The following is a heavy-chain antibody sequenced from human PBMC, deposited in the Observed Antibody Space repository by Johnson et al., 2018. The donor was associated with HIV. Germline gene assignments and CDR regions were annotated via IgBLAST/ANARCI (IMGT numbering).Heavy chain of an antibody. Sequence: QVQLVESGGGVVQPGGSLRLSCAASGFTFRTYGIHWVRQAPGKGLEWVAFIRYDGSKKYYTDSVKGRFTISRDNAKNFLYLQMNSLRAEDTALYYCARDFRVWGQGTMVTVSS. CDR2: IRYDGSKK. V-gene: IGHV3-30*02. CDR1: GFTFRTYG. J-gene: IGHJ3*01. CDR3: ARDFRV.